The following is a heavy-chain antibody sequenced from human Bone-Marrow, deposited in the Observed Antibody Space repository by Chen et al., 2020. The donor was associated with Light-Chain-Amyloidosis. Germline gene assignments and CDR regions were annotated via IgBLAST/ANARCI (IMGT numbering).Heavy chain of an antibody. J-gene: IGHJ4*02. V-gene: IGHV5-51*01. Sequence: EVQLEQSGPEVKKPGESLKISCKGSGDTFPNYWIGWVRQMPGKGLEWMGVIYPDDSDARYSPSFEGQVTISADKSITTAYLQWRSLKASDTAIYYCARRRDGYNFDYWGQGTLVTVSS. CDR2: IYPDDSDA. CDR1: GDTFPNYW. D-gene: IGHD5-12*01. CDR3: ARRRDGYNFDY.